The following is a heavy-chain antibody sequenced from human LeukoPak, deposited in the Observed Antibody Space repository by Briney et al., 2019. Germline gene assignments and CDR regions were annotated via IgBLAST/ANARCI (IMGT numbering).Heavy chain of an antibody. CDR2: INPSGGST. V-gene: IGHV1-46*01. Sequence: ASVKVSCKASGYTFTSYYMHWVRQAPGQGLEWMGIINPSGGSTSYAQKFQGRVTMTRDTSTSTVYMELSSLRSEDTAVYYCAREGQGGVLRYFDWLRVWFDPWGQGTLVTVSS. J-gene: IGHJ5*02. D-gene: IGHD3-9*01. CDR1: GYTFTSYY. CDR3: AREGQGGVLRYFDWLRVWFDP.